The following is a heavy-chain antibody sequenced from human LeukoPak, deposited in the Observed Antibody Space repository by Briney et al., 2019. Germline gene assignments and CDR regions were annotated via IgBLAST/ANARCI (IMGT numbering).Heavy chain of an antibody. CDR3: AKGYTIGPNWFDP. Sequence: PGGSLRLSCAASGFTFSSYAMSWVRQAPGKGLEWVSAISGSDGGTYYADSVKGRFTISRDNSKNMLSLQMNTLRAEDTAIYYCAKGYTIGPNWFDPWGQGTLVTVSS. J-gene: IGHJ5*02. D-gene: IGHD5-18*01. CDR1: GFTFSSYA. CDR2: ISGSDGGT. V-gene: IGHV3-23*01.